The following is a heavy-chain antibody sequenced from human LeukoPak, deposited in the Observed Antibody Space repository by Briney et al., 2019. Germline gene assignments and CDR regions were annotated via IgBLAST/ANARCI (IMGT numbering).Heavy chain of an antibody. Sequence: SETLSLTCTVSGGSISSYYWSWIRQPAGKGLEWIGRIYTSGSTNYNPSLKSRVTISVDTSKNQFSLKLSSVTAADTAVYYCARDSHTYGDYVWDAFDIWGQGTMVTVSS. D-gene: IGHD4-17*01. CDR1: GGSISSYY. V-gene: IGHV4-4*07. CDR2: IYTSGST. J-gene: IGHJ3*02. CDR3: ARDSHTYGDYVWDAFDI.